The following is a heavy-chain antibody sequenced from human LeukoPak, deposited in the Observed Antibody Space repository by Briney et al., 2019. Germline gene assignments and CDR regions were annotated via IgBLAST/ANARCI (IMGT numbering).Heavy chain of an antibody. J-gene: IGHJ5*02. Sequence: SVKVSCKASGGTFSSYAISWVRQAPGQGLEWMGGIIPIFGTANYAQKFQGRVTITTDESTSTAYMELSSLRSEDTAVYYCAVGYCSSTSCFWFGPRGQGTLVTVSS. D-gene: IGHD2-2*03. CDR2: IIPIFGTA. CDR3: AVGYCSSTSCFWFGP. CDR1: GGTFSSYA. V-gene: IGHV1-69*05.